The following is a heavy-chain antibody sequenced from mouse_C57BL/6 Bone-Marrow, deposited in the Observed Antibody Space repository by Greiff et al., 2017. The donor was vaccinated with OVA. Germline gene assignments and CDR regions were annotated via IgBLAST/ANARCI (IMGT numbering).Heavy chain of an antibody. CDR2: IYPGDGDT. J-gene: IGHJ1*03. D-gene: IGHD2-4*01. CDR1: GYAFSSSW. V-gene: IGHV1-82*01. CDR3: ARRRGYDYDWYFDV. Sequence: VQLQQSGPELVKPGASVKISCKASGYAFSSSWMNWVKQRPGKGLEWIGRIYPGDGDTNYNGKFKGKATLTADKSSSTAYMQLSSLTSEDSAVYFWARRRGYDYDWYFDVWGTGTTVTVSS.